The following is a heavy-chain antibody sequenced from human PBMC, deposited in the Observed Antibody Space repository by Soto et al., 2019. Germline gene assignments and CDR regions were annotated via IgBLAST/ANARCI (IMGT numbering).Heavy chain of an antibody. CDR1: GFTFSSYW. CDR3: ARDQVRDYYYGMDV. V-gene: IGHV3-7*01. CDR2: IKQDGSEK. Sequence: SGGSLRLSCAASGFTFSSYWMSWVRQAPGKGLEWVANIKQDGSEKYYVDSVKGRFTISRDNAKNSLYLQMDSLRAEDTAVYYCARDQVRDYYYGMDVWGQGTTVTVSS. J-gene: IGHJ6*02.